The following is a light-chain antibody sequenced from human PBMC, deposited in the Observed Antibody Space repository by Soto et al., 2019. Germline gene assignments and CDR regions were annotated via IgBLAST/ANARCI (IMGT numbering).Light chain of an antibody. V-gene: IGKV3-15*01. Sequence: EIVMTQSQATLSVSPGERATLSCSASQSISSKLAWYQQRPGQAPRLLIFDASTRATGVPVRFRGSGSGTEFTLTISGLQSEDFAVYCCQQYDKWPPTFGGGTKVEIK. CDR3: QQYDKWPPT. CDR1: QSISSK. CDR2: DAS. J-gene: IGKJ4*01.